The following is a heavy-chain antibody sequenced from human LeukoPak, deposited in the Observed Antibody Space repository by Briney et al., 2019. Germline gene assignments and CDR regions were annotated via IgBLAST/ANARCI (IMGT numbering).Heavy chain of an antibody. CDR3: ARPHSTSRYVCGY. D-gene: IGHD2-2*01. J-gene: IGHJ4*02. Sequence: GESLKISCKGSGYNFAGHWIGWVRQMPGKGLEWMGIIYPDDSDTRYSPSFQGQVTISVDKSISTAYLQWSSLKATDSAVYYCARPHSTSRYVCGYWGQGTLVTVSS. CDR2: IYPDDSDT. CDR1: GYNFAGHW. V-gene: IGHV5-51*01.